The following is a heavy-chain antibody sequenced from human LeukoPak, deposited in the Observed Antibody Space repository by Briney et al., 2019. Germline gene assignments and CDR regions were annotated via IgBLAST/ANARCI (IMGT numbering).Heavy chain of an antibody. V-gene: IGHV3-30*02. CDR3: AKREGGRPIWFDP. Sequence: GGSLRLSCAASGLTFSNYVMHWVRQTPGKGLEWVAFIRFDGSNKYYADSVKGRFTISRDNSKNTLYLKMNSLRTEDSAVYYCAKREGGRPIWFDPWGQGTLVTVSS. J-gene: IGHJ5*02. CDR2: IRFDGSNK. CDR1: GLTFSNYV. D-gene: IGHD1-26*01.